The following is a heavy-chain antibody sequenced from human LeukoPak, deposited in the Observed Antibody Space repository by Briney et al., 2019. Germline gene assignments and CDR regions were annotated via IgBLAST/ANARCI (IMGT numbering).Heavy chain of an antibody. CDR2: IIPIFGTA. V-gene: IGHV1-69*05. CDR1: GGTFSSYA. D-gene: IGHD6-19*01. J-gene: IGHJ3*02. Sequence: PVKVSCKASGGTFSSYAISWVRQAPGQGLEWMGGIIPIFGTANYAQKFQGRVTITTDESTSTAYMELSSLRSEDTAVYYCAGSYSSGLPFDIWGQGTMVTVSS. CDR3: AGSYSSGLPFDI.